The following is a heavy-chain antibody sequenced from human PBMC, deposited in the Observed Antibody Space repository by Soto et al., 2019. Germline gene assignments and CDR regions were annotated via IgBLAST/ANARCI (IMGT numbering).Heavy chain of an antibody. Sequence: GGSLRLSCAASGFSFSSYWMDWVRQAPGKGLEWVANINQDGSEKHYVASVKGRFTISRDNAKNSLYLQMSSLTAEDSALYYCSPSLDDWGQRALVTVS. J-gene: IGHJ4*02. CDR2: INQDGSEK. CDR1: GFSFSSYW. CDR3: SPSLDD. V-gene: IGHV3-7*01.